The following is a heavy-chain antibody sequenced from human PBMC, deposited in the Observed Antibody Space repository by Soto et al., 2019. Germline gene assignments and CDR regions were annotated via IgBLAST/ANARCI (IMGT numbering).Heavy chain of an antibody. Sequence: SETLSLTCTVSGGSISSYYWSWIRQPPGKGLEWIGYIYYSGSTNYNPSLKSRVTISVDTSMNQFSLKPSSVTAADTAVYYCARLGAQEIDPWGQGTLVTVS. V-gene: IGHV4-59*08. CDR2: IYYSGST. D-gene: IGHD3-16*01. CDR3: ARLGAQEIDP. CDR1: GGSISSYY. J-gene: IGHJ5*02.